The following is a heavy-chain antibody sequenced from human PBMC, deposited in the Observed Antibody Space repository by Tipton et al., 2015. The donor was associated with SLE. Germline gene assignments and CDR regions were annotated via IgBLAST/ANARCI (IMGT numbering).Heavy chain of an antibody. Sequence: SLRLSCAASGFTLRSYAMAWVRQAPGKGLEWVGVVSGSGDSTKYADSVKGRFTISRDNAKNSLYLQMNSLRDEDTAMYYCARCRVLRYCFFDLWGRGSLVTVSS. CDR3: ARCRVLRYCFFDL. V-gene: IGHV3-23*01. J-gene: IGHJ2*01. D-gene: IGHD4/OR15-4a*01. CDR1: GFTLRSYA. CDR2: VSGSGDST.